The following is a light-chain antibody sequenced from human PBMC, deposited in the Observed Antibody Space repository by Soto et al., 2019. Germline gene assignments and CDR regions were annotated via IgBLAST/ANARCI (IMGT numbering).Light chain of an antibody. J-gene: IGLJ1*01. CDR1: SSNIGAGYD. V-gene: IGLV1-40*01. CDR2: GNI. CDR3: QSYDSTLSARYV. Sequence: QSVLTQPPLVSGAPGQRVTIPCTGSSSNIGAGYDVHWYQQRPGTAPKLLIFGNINRPSGVPDRFSGSKSGTSASLAITGLQAEYEGDYYSQSYDSTLSARYVFGTGTNFTV.